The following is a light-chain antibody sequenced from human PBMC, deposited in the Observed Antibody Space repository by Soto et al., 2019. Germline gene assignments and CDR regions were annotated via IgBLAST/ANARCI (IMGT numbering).Light chain of an antibody. CDR1: QGISSY. V-gene: IGKV1-8*01. CDR3: LQYYSYSWT. J-gene: IGKJ1*01. CDR2: AAS. Sequence: AIRVPESPLSLSTSAGDRVAKACRSSQGISSYLAWYQQKPGKAPKLLIYAASTLQSGVPSRFSGSGSGTDGTRTIGCLQSEDVTTVSCLQYYSYSWTLGQGTKVDIK.